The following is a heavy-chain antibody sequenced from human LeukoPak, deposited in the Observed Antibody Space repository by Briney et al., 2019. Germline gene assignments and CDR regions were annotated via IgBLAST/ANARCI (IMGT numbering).Heavy chain of an antibody. CDR1: GFTFSNYA. V-gene: IGHV3-23*01. J-gene: IGHJ4*02. Sequence: GGSLRLSCAASGFTFSNYAMSWVRQAPGKGPEWVSAISGSGGNTYYADSVKGRFTLSRDNSKNTLYLQMNSLRAEDTAVYYCAKVKYTSGWYQDYWGQGTQVTVSS. CDR3: AKVKYTSGWYQDY. D-gene: IGHD6-19*01. CDR2: ISGSGGNT.